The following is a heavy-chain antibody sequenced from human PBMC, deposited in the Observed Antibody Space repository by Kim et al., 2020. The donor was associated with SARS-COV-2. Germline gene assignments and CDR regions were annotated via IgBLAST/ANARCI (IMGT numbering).Heavy chain of an antibody. V-gene: IGHV3-23*01. D-gene: IGHD1-26*01. CDR1: GFTFSTYA. Sequence: GGSLRLSCAASGFTFSTYAMSWVRQAPGKGLEWLSAISGSGGSTYYADSVKGRFTISRDNSKNTLSLQMNSLRAEDTAVYYCAKERWEVPLTYMDVWGKGTTVTVSS. CDR2: ISGSGGST. CDR3: AKERWEVPLTYMDV. J-gene: IGHJ6*03.